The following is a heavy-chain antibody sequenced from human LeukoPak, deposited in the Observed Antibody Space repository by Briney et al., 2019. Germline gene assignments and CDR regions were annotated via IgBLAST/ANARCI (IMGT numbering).Heavy chain of an antibody. V-gene: IGHV3-30*04. D-gene: IGHD2-15*01. CDR1: GFTFSSYA. Sequence: GRSLRLSCAASGFTFSSYAMHWVRQAPGKGLEWVAVISYDGSNKYYADSVKGRFTISRDNSKNTLYLQMNSLRAEDTAVYYCASHWGYCSGGSCFIDAFDIWGQGTMVTVSS. J-gene: IGHJ3*02. CDR3: ASHWGYCSGGSCFIDAFDI. CDR2: ISYDGSNK.